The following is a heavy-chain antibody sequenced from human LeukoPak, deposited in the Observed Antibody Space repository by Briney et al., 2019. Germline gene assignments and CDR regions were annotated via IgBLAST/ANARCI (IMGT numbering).Heavy chain of an antibody. Sequence: WVRQPPGKGLEWIGSIYYSGSTYYNPSLKSRVTISVDTSKNQFSLKLSSVTAADTAVYYCARLLDYGGNSVAFDIWGQGTMVTVSS. J-gene: IGHJ3*02. CDR3: ARLLDYGGNSVAFDI. V-gene: IGHV4-39*01. CDR2: IYYSGST. D-gene: IGHD4-23*01.